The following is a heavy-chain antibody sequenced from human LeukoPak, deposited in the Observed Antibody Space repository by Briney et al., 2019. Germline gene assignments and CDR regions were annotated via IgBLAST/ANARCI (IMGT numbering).Heavy chain of an antibody. V-gene: IGHV3-7*01. CDR1: GFTFSSYW. CDR2: IKQDGSEK. D-gene: IGHD4-11*01. Sequence: GGSLRLSCAASGFTFSSYWMSWVRQAPGKGLEWVANIKQDGSEKYYVDSVKGRFTISRGNAKNSLYLQMNSLRAEDTAVYYCARETHSVTTGYYYYYYMDVWGKGTTVTVSS. J-gene: IGHJ6*03. CDR3: ARETHSVTTGYYYYYYMDV.